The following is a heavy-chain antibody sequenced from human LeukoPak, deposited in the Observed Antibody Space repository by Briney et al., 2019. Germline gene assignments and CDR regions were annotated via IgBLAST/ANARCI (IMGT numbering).Heavy chain of an antibody. D-gene: IGHD1-26*01. V-gene: IGHV3-7*01. CDR3: VGGGDSKSYFGYFDY. J-gene: IGHJ4*02. CDR2: IKQDGSEI. Sequence: PGGSLRLSCAASGFTFSNYWMNWVRQAPGKGLEWVANIKQDGSEIFYVDSVKGRFTISRDNAKNSLYLQMNSLRAEDTAVYYCVGGGDSKSYFGYFDYWAQGTLVTVSS. CDR1: GFTFSNYW.